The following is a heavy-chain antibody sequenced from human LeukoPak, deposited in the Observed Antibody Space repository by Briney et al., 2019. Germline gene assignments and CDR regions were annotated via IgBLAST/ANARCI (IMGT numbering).Heavy chain of an antibody. J-gene: IGHJ4*02. CDR3: AREAGDSSGWSD. Sequence: GGSLRLSCAASKFSISYYWMTWVRQAPGKGLEWAANIKGDGSVTHYVDSVKGRFTISRDNAKNSLYLHMNNLRAEDTALYYCAREAGDSSGWSDWGQGTLVTVSS. CDR1: KFSISYYW. V-gene: IGHV3-7*01. D-gene: IGHD6-19*01. CDR2: IKGDGSVT.